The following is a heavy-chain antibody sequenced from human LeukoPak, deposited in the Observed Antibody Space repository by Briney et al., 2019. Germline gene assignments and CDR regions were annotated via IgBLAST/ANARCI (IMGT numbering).Heavy chain of an antibody. D-gene: IGHD7-27*01. CDR1: GFTLSTFW. CDR3: AAKLGASY. Sequence: GGSLRLSCAASGFTLSTFWMSWVRQAPGKGLEWVANIKQDGSEKYYVDSVKGRFTISRDNDKNSLYLQMNSLRADDTAVYYCAAKLGASYWGQGTLVTVSS. V-gene: IGHV3-7*01. CDR2: IKQDGSEK. J-gene: IGHJ4*02.